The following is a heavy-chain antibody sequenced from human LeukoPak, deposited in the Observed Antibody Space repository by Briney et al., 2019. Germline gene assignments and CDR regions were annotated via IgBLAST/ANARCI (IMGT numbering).Heavy chain of an antibody. D-gene: IGHD2-15*01. CDR1: GLTVSSNC. CDR3: ARVTPSRVVAATSHAFDI. Sequence: GGSLRLSCAASGLTVSSNCMSWVRQAPGKGLEWVSLIYSGGSTYYADSVKGRFTISRDNAKNSLYLQMNSLRAEDTAVYYCARVTPSRVVAATSHAFDIWGQGTMVTVSS. V-gene: IGHV3-53*01. J-gene: IGHJ3*02. CDR2: IYSGGST.